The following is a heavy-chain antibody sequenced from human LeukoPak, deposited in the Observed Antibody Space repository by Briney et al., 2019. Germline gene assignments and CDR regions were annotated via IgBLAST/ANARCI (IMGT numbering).Heavy chain of an antibody. J-gene: IGHJ4*02. V-gene: IGHV3-11*01. CDR1: GFTFSDYY. Sequence: GGSLRLSCAASGFTFSDYYMNWIRQAPGKGLEWVSSISGGSRTINYADSVKGRFTTSRDNAKNSLFLQVNSLRAEDTAVYYCARARQSDYWGQGTLVTVSS. CDR3: ARARQSDY. CDR2: ISGGSRTI.